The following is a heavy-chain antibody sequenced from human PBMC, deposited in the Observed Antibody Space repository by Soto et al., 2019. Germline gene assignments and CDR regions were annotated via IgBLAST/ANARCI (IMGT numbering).Heavy chain of an antibody. D-gene: IGHD1-26*01. Sequence: XGTLSLTCAASGYSISGGYYWCWIRQPPGKGLEWIGSINHSGSTYYNPSLKSRVTISVDTSKNQFSLKLSSVTAADTAVYYCARLVGGTTIDYWGQGTLVTVSS. J-gene: IGHJ4*02. V-gene: IGHV4-38-2*01. CDR1: GYSISGGYY. CDR3: ARLVGGTTIDY. CDR2: INHSGST.